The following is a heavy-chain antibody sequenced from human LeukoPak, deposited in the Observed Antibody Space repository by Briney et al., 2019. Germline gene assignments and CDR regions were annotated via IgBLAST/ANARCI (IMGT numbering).Heavy chain of an antibody. CDR1: GFNFSSFV. J-gene: IGHJ4*02. CDR2: IWYDGSNK. Sequence: AGGSLRLSCAASGFNFSSFVMHWVRQAPGKRLEWVAVIWYDGSNKYYADSVKGRFTISRDNSKNTLYLQMNSLRAEDTAVYYCARDLDTRNSYEFAYWGQGTLVTVSS. D-gene: IGHD5-18*01. CDR3: ARDLDTRNSYEFAY. V-gene: IGHV3-33*01.